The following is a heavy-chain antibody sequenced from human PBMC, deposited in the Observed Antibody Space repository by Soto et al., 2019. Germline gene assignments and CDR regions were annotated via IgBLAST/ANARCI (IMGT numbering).Heavy chain of an antibody. CDR1: GGSISSYY. CDR2: IYYSGST. CDR3: ARASIKYGSGSYDS. V-gene: IGHV4-59*01. Sequence: SETLSLTCTVSGGSISSYYWSWIRQPPGKGLEWIGYIYYSGSTNYNPSFKSRVTISVDTSKNQFSLKLSSVTAADTAVYYCARASIKYGSGSYDSWGQGTLVTVSS. D-gene: IGHD3-10*01. J-gene: IGHJ4*02.